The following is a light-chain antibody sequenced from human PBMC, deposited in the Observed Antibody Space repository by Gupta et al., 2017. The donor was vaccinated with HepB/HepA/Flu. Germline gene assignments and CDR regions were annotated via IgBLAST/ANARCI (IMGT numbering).Light chain of an antibody. J-gene: IGKJ1*01. V-gene: IGKV3-15*01. CDR1: QSVSSN. CDR2: GAS. CDR3: QQYNNCPLT. Sequence: EIVMTQSPATLSVSPGERATLSCRVSQSVSSNLDWFQQKPGQAPRLLIYGASTRATGIPARFSGSGSGTEFTLTISSLQSEDFAVYYCQQYNNCPLTFGQGTKVEIK.